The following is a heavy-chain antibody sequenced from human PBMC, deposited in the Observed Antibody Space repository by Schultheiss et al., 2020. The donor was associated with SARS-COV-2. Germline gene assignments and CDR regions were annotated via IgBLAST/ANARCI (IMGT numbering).Heavy chain of an antibody. V-gene: IGHV4-59*12. Sequence: SETLSLTCTVSGGSISSYYWSWIRQPPGKGLEWIGYIYYTGGTNYNPSLKSRVTISVNTYDNQVSLKLRSVTAADTTVYYCARDPDYVDYGGYYFEYWGQGRLVTVAS. J-gene: IGHJ4*02. D-gene: IGHD4-17*01. CDR3: ARDPDYVDYGGYYFEY. CDR2: IYYTGGT. CDR1: GGSISSYY.